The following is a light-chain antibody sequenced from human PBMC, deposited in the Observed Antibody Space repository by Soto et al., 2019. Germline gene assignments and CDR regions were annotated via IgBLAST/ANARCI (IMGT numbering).Light chain of an antibody. CDR1: QSIDTW. CDR2: KAS. V-gene: IGKV1-5*03. CDR3: QQYNSYRA. J-gene: IGKJ1*01. Sequence: DIPMTQSPSILSASVGDRVTITCRASQSIDTWLAWHQQKPGKAPKLLISKASNLESGVPSRFSGSGSGIEFTLTLSSLQPDDFATYYCQQYNSYRAFGQGTKVEIK.